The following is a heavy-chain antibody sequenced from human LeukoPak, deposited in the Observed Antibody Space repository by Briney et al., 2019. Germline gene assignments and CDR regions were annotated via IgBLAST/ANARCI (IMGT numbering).Heavy chain of an antibody. V-gene: IGHV4-59*01. D-gene: IGHD6-19*01. CDR3: ARETSLAGFASGLGFNY. J-gene: IGHJ4*02. CDR1: GGSISSYY. Sequence: SETLSLTCTVSGGSISSYYWSWIRQPPGKGLEWIGYIYYSGSTNYNPSLKSRVTMSIDTSKNHFSLKLTSVTAADTATYYCARETSLAGFASGLGFNYWGQGILVTVSS. CDR2: IYYSGST.